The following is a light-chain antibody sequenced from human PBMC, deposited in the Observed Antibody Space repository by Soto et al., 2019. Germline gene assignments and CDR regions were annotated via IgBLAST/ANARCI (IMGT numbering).Light chain of an antibody. Sequence: QSALTQPRSVSGSPGQSVTISCTGTNSDIGNYIYVSWYQQHPGKAPKLVIYEVTKRPSGVPDRVSASKSGNTASLTVSGLRAEDEADYYCSSYAGSNNFVFGSGTKVTLL. V-gene: IGLV2-8*01. CDR2: EVT. CDR1: NSDIGNYIY. CDR3: SSYAGSNNFV. J-gene: IGLJ1*01.